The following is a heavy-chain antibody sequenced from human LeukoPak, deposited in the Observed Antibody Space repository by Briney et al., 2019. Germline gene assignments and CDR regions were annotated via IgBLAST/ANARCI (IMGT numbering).Heavy chain of an antibody. CDR1: GFTFSNAW. CDR2: IKSKTDGGTT. Sequence: GGSLRLSCAASGFTFSNAWMSWVRQAPGKGLEWVGRIKSKTDGGTTDYAAPAKGRFTISRDDSKNTLYLQMNSLKTEDTAVYYCTTEEITMVRGVTFDYWGQGTLVTVSS. J-gene: IGHJ4*02. D-gene: IGHD3-10*01. V-gene: IGHV3-15*01. CDR3: TTEEITMVRGVTFDY.